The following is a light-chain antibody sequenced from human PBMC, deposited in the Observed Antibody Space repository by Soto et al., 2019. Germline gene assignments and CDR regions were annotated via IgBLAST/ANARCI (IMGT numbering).Light chain of an antibody. CDR3: QQYNSYSTWT. CDR1: QSISSR. J-gene: IGKJ1*01. V-gene: IGKV1-5*03. Sequence: IQMTQSPSSLSASVGDRVTITCRASQSISSRLAWYQQKPGKAPQVLIYKASNLQSGVPSRFSGSGSGTEFTLTISSLQPDDFATYYCQQYNSYSTWTFGQGTKVDIK. CDR2: KAS.